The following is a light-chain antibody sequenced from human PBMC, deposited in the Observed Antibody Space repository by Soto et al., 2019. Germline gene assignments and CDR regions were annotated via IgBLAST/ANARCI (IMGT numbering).Light chain of an antibody. CDR2: DAS. CDR3: QQYGSSPLT. J-gene: IGKJ4*01. CDR1: QTVSSNY. V-gene: IGKV3-20*01. Sequence: EIILTQSPDTLSLSPWERATLSCRASQTVSSNYLAWCQQRPGQAPRLLIYDASNRATGIPARFSGSGSGTDFTLTISRLEPEDFAVYYCQQYGSSPLTFGGGTKVDIK.